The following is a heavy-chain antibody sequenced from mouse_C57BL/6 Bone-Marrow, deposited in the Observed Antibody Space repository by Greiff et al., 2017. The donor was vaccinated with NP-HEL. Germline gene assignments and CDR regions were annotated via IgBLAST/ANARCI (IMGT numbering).Heavy chain of an antibody. CDR2: IYPRSGNT. D-gene: IGHD1-1*01. V-gene: IGHV1-81*01. CDR1: GYTFTSYG. Sequence: VHLVESGAELARPGASVKLSCKASGYTFTSYGISWVKQRPGQGLEWIGEIYPRSGNTYYNEKFKGKATLTADKSSSPAYMELRSLTSEDSAVYFCARGYGSSYWDFDVWGTGTTVTVSS. J-gene: IGHJ1*03. CDR3: ARGYGSSYWDFDV.